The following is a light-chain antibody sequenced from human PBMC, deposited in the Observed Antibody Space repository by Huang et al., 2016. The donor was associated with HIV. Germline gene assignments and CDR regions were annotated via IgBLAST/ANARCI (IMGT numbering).Light chain of an antibody. CDR1: QYIKNY. J-gene: IGKJ4*01. CDR3: QHYYSYPLT. V-gene: IGKV1-8*01. Sequence: AIRITQSPSSLSASTGDRVTTACRAGQYIKNYLVWYQQKPGKAPKLLMYAASTLQSGVPSRFSGSGSGTDFTLTISCLQSEDFATYYCQHYYSYPLTFGGGTKVEIK. CDR2: AAS.